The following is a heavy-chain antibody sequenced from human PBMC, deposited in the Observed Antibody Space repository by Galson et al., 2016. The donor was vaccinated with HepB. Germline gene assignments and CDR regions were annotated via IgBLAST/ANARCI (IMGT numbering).Heavy chain of an antibody. CDR3: AKEGPRFLEWLLYGHGMDV. V-gene: IGHV3-30*18. CDR2: ISYDGNNK. D-gene: IGHD3-3*01. Sequence: SLRLSCAASGFTFNTYAMHWVRQAPGKGLEWVAVISYDGNNKYYADSVKGRFTISRDNSKNTLYLQMKSLRSDDTALYYFAKEGPRFLEWLLYGHGMDVWGQGTTVTVSS. J-gene: IGHJ6*02. CDR1: GFTFNTYA.